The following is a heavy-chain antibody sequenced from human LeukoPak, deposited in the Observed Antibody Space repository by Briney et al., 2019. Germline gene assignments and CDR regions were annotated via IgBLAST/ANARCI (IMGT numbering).Heavy chain of an antibody. CDR2: IYYSGST. V-gene: IGHV4-39*01. CDR3: ARSGSNSWFDS. CDR1: GGSISSSSFY. D-gene: IGHD1-26*01. Sequence: SETLSLTCTVSGGSISSSSFYWGWIRQPPGKGLEWIGSIYYSGSTYYNPSLKNRLTISVDTSKNQFSLKLSSVTATDTAVYFCARSGSNSWFDSWGQGTLVTVSS. J-gene: IGHJ5*01.